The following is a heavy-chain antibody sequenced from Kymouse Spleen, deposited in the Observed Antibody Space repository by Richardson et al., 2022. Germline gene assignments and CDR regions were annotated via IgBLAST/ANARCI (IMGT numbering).Heavy chain of an antibody. J-gene: IGHJ3*02. CDR3: AGYYDILTGYYNVDAFDI. D-gene: IGHD3-9*01. CDR2: ISSSSSYI. Sequence: EVQLVESGGGLVKPGGSLRLSCAASGFTFSSYSMNWVRQAPGKGLEWVSSISSSSSYIYYADSVKGRFTISRDNAKNSLYLQMNSLRAEDTAVYYCAGYYDILTGYYNVDAFDIWGQGTMVTVSS. CDR1: GFTFSSYS. V-gene: IGHV3-21*03.